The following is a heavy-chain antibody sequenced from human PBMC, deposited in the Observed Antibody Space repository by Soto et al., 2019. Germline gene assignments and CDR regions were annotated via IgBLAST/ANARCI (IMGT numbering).Heavy chain of an antibody. V-gene: IGHV4-34*01. CDR2: INHSGNT. D-gene: IGHD6-13*01. J-gene: IGHJ4*02. CDR3: ATSYGNAWYTY. Sequence: SETLSLTCAVYGGSFSGYYWSWIRQPPGKGLEWIGEINHSGNTNYNPSLKSRVTISVDTSKNQFSLKLTSVTAADTAVYYCATSYGNAWYTYWGQGTQVTVSS. CDR1: GGSFSGYY.